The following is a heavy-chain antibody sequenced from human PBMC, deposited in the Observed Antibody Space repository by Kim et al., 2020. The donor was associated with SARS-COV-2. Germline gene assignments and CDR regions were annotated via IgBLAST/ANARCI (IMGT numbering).Heavy chain of an antibody. CDR1: GFTFSRFA. V-gene: IGHV3-23*03. Sequence: GGSLRLSCADSGFTFSRFAMTWVRQAPGKGLEWVSVIYSGAGSTYYADSVKGRFTISRDNSMNTLYLQMNSLRAEDTAVYFCAKGFEALDIWGQGTMVTVSS. CDR3: AKGFEALDI. CDR2: IYSGAGST. J-gene: IGHJ3*02.